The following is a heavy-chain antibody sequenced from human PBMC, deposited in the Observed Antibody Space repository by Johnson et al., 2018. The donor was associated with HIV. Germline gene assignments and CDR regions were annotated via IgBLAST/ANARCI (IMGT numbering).Heavy chain of an antibody. Sequence: VQLVESGGGVVQPGRSLRLSCAASGFIFSSYAMNWVRQAPGKGLEWVSIIYSGGTAYYADSVKGRFTISRDNAQNSLYLQMDSLRAEDSAMYYCARDGVYSSPHDAFDIWGQGTMVTVSS. V-gene: IGHV3-66*01. CDR2: IYSGGTA. J-gene: IGHJ3*02. CDR1: GFIFSSYA. CDR3: ARDGVYSSPHDAFDI. D-gene: IGHD6-13*01.